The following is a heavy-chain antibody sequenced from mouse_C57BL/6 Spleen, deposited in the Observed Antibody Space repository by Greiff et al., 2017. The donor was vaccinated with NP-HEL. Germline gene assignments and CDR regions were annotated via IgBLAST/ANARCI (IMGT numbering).Heavy chain of an antibody. D-gene: IGHD1-1*01. V-gene: IGHV1-64*01. CDR2: IHPNSGST. CDR1: GYTFTSYW. CDR3: ARFGGSSPYYFDY. Sequence: QVQLQQPGAELVKPGASVKLSCKASGYTFTSYWMHWVKQRPGQGLEWIGMIHPNSGSTNYNEKFKSKATLTVDKSSSTAYMQLSSLTSEDSAVYYCARFGGSSPYYFDYWGQGTTLTVSS. J-gene: IGHJ2*01.